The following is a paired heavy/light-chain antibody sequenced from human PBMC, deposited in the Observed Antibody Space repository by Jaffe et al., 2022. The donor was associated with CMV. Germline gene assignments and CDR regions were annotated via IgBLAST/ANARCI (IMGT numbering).Heavy chain of an antibody. V-gene: IGHV3-53*02. J-gene: IGHJ5*02. CDR3: ASRGGGGPDGWFDP. CDR2: IYSGGST. D-gene: IGHD2-15*01. CDR1: GFTVSSNY. Sequence: EVQLVETGGGLIQPGGSLRLSCAASGFTVSSNYMSWVRQAPGKGLEWVSVIYSGGSTYYADSVKGRFTISRDNSKNTLYLQMNSLRAEDTAVYYCASRGGGGPDGWFDPWGQGTLVTVSS.
Light chain of an antibody. Sequence: QSVLTQPPSVSGAPGQRVTISCTGSSSNIGAGYDVHWYQQLPGTAPKLLIYGNSNRPSGVPDRFSGSKSGTSASLAITGLQAEDEADYYCQSYDSSLSGPNWVFGGGTKLTVL. CDR2: GNS. V-gene: IGLV1-40*01. CDR1: SSNIGAGYD. CDR3: QSYDSSLSGPNWV. J-gene: IGLJ3*02.